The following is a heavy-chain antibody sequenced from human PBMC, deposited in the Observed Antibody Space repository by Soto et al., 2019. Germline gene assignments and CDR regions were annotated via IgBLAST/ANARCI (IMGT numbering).Heavy chain of an antibody. CDR3: DHTGYSYDPFAY. CDR1: GFSLTTYGVG. J-gene: IGHJ4*02. D-gene: IGHD5-18*01. CDR2: IFWNDDE. V-gene: IGHV2-5*01. Sequence: SGPTLVNPPQTLTLTCTFSGFSLTTYGVGVGWIRQPPGKALEWLALIFWNDDERYSPSLKSRLTITKDTSKNQVVFTMTNMDPVDTATYFCDHTGYSYDPFAYWGRGTLVTVSS.